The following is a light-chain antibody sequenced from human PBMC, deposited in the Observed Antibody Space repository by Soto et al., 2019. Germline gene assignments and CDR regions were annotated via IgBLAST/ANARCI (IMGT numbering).Light chain of an antibody. CDR1: SSDVGSYNL. CDR2: EVS. CDR3: CSYAGSSTPHYV. J-gene: IGLJ1*01. Sequence: QSVLTQPASVSGSPGQSITLSCTGTSSDVGSYNLVSWYQQHPGKAPKLMIYEVSKRPSGVSNRFSGSKSGNTASLTISGLQAEEEADYYCCSYAGSSTPHYVFGTGTKVTVL. V-gene: IGLV2-23*02.